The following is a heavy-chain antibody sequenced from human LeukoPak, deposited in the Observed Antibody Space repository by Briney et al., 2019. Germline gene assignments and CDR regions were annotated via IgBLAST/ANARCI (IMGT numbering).Heavy chain of an antibody. CDR3: VRELAT. V-gene: IGHV3-48*01. D-gene: IGHD6-6*01. CDR2: ISSSGSTI. Sequence: GGPLRLSCAGSGFSFNTYRMNWIRQAPGKGLEWISYISSSGSTIYYADSVKGRFTISRDNAKNSLYLQMNSLRAEDTAVYYCVRELATWGQGTLATVSS. CDR1: GFSFNTYR. J-gene: IGHJ4*02.